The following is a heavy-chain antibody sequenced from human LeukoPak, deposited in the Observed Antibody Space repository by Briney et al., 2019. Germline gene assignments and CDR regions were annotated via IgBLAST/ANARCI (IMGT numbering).Heavy chain of an antibody. CDR2: ISYDGNDE. Sequence: GGSLRLSCAASGFIVSGDFMSWVRQAPGKGLEWVTTISYDGNDEYYADSVKGRFTISRDNSKNTLYLEMSSLRIEDTAVYYCAKDPYSSRMEYFQQWGQGTLVIVSS. CDR1: GFIVSGDF. V-gene: IGHV3-30*18. CDR3: AKDPYSSRMEYFQQ. J-gene: IGHJ1*01. D-gene: IGHD3-22*01.